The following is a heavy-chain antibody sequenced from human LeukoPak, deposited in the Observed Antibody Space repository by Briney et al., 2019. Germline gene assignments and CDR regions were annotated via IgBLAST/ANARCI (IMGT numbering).Heavy chain of an antibody. J-gene: IGHJ4*02. CDR1: GFTFSSYN. CDR3: ARENYADLFDY. V-gene: IGHV3-48*01. CDR2: ISSSSSTI. D-gene: IGHD4-17*01. Sequence: GGSLRLSCAASGFTFSSYNMNWGRQAPEKGLECIAYISSSSSTIYYADSVKGRFTISRDNAKNSVFLQMNSLRAEDTAVYYCARENYADLFDYGGRGTLVSVSS.